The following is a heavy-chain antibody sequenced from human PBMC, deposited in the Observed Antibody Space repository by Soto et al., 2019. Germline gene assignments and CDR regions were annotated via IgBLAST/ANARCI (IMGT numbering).Heavy chain of an antibody. D-gene: IGHD3-3*01. CDR2: IYYSGST. CDR1: GGSISSYY. CDR3: ARHVAIFGPGGGWFDP. Sequence: SETLSLTCTVSGGSISSYYWSWIRQPPGKGLEWIGYIYYSGSTNYNPSLKSRVTISVDTSKNQFSLKLSSVTAADTAVYYCARHVAIFGPGGGWFDPWGQGTLVTVSS. J-gene: IGHJ5*02. V-gene: IGHV4-59*08.